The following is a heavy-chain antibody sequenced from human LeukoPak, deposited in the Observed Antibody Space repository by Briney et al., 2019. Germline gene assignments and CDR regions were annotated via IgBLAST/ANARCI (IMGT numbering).Heavy chain of an antibody. CDR2: IIPILATT. Sequence: ASVKVSCKASVDTFSGNAFTWVRQAPGQGLEWMGRIIPILATTNYAQKFQGRVTITADRSTSTAYMELSSLKSEDTAVYYCATEAGIAAAALLHWYFDLWGRGTLVTVSS. V-gene: IGHV1-69*04. J-gene: IGHJ2*01. CDR1: VDTFSGNA. D-gene: IGHD6-13*01. CDR3: ATEAGIAAAALLHWYFDL.